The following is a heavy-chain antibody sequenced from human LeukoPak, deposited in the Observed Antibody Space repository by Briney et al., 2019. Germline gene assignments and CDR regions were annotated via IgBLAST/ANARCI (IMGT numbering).Heavy chain of an antibody. D-gene: IGHD5-24*01. CDR3: AKDRALGATIILGAFDI. Sequence: GGSLRLSCAASGFTFSDYWMSWVRQAPGNGLEWVANIKGDGSEKDYVDSVKGRFTISRDNAKNTLYPQMNSLRAEDTAVYYCAKDRALGATIILGAFDIWGQGTMVTVSS. V-gene: IGHV3-7*01. CDR1: GFTFSDYW. CDR2: IKGDGSEK. J-gene: IGHJ3*02.